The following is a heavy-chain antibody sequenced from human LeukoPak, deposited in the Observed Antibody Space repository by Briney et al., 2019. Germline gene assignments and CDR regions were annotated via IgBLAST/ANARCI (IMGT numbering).Heavy chain of an antibody. CDR2: ISSSSDYI. CDR3: AREIPLAY. V-gene: IGHV3-21*01. J-gene: IGHJ4*02. Sequence: GGSLRPSCAASGFTFSTYTMNWVRQAPGNGLEWVSSISSSSDYIYYADSVKGRFTISRDNAKNSLYLQMNSLRAEDTGVYYCAREIPLAYWGQGTLVTVSS. CDR1: GFTFSTYT. D-gene: IGHD2-21*01.